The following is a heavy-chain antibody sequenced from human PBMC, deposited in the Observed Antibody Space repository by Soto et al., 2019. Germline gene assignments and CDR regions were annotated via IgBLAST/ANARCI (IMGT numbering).Heavy chain of an antibody. Sequence: SETLSLTCAVSGGSISSSNWWSWVRQPPGKGLDWIGEIYHSGSTNYNPSLKSRVTISVDKSKNQFSLKLSSVTATDTAVYYCARSLVVGATPMFYYFYGMDVWGQGTTVTSP. CDR1: GGSISSSNW. J-gene: IGHJ6*02. V-gene: IGHV4-4*02. CDR2: IYHSGST. D-gene: IGHD1-26*01. CDR3: ARSLVVGATPMFYYFYGMDV.